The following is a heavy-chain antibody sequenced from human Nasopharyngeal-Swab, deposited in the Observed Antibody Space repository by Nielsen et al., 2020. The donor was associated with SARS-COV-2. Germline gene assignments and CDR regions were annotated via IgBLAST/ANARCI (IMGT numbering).Heavy chain of an antibody. D-gene: IGHD6-13*01. CDR3: AKEIAAAGYDAFDI. CDR2: ISGSGDTT. J-gene: IGHJ3*02. V-gene: IGHV3-23*01. Sequence: GGSLRLSCAASGFTFSSYAMSWVRQAPGKGLEWVSIISGSGDTTYYADSVNDRLTISRDNSKNTLYLQMNSLRDEDTAVYYCAKEIAAAGYDAFDIWGQGTVVTVSS. CDR1: GFTFSSYA.